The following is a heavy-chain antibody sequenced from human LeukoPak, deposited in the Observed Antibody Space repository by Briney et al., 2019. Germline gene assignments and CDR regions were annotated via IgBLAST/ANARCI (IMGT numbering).Heavy chain of an antibody. CDR2: IYSGGST. CDR3: ARPGSSWYRDYYYYMDV. J-gene: IGHJ6*03. D-gene: IGHD6-13*01. CDR1: GFTVSSNY. V-gene: IGHV3-53*01. Sequence: GGSLRLSCAASGFTVSSNYMSWVRQAPGKGLEWVSVIYSGGSTYYADSVKGRFTISRDNSKNTLYLQMNSLRAEDTAVYYCARPGSSWYRDYYYYMDVWGKGTTVTVSS.